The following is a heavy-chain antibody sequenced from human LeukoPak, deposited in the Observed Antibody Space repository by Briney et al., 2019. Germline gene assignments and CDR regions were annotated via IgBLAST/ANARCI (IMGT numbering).Heavy chain of an antibody. CDR2: IYGSGGSA. D-gene: IGHD2-15*01. CDR1: GFTFSSYA. CDR3: AKIMGYCSGGSCLPVYGMDV. Sequence: PGGSLRLSCAASGFTFSSYAMSWVRQPPGKGLDWVSAIYGSGGSAYYEASAKGRITISRDNSKKPLHLQMNILSGDNMAEDFFAKIMGYCSGGSCLPVYGMDVWGQGTTVTVSS. J-gene: IGHJ6*02. V-gene: IGHV3-23*01.